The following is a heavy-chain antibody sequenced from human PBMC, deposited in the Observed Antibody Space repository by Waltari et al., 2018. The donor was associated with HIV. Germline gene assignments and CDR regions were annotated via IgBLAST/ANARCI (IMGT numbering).Heavy chain of an antibody. J-gene: IGHJ6*02. D-gene: IGHD3-3*01. CDR3: ARGVPDFWSGPRPGHGRDV. CDR1: GGSISSGGYY. CDR2: IDYSVST. V-gene: IGHV4-31*03. Sequence: QVQLQESGPGLVKPSQTLSLTCTVSGGSISSGGYYWSWIRQHPGKGLEWVGYIDYSVSTYSNPSLKRRVTISVDTSKNQFSLKLGAGTAADTAVYYGARGVPDFWSGPRPGHGRDVWGQGTTVTVSS.